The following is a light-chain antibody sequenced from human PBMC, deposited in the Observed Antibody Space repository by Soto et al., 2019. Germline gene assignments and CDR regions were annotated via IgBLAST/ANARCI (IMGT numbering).Light chain of an antibody. CDR2: ATS. Sequence: EIVLTQSPGTLSLSPGERATLSCRASHSISSDTLAWYQQTPGQPPRLLIYATSSRATGIPDRFSGSGSGTDFTLTISRLEPEDFAVYYCQRNAFGQGTKLEI. V-gene: IGKV3-20*01. CDR3: QRNA. CDR1: HSISSDT. J-gene: IGKJ2*01.